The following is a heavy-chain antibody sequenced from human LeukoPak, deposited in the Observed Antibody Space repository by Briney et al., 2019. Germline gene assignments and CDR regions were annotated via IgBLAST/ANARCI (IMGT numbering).Heavy chain of an antibody. D-gene: IGHD6-19*01. CDR2: IYYSGST. CDR1: GVSISSTSYY. Sequence: SETLSLTCTVSGVSISSTSYYWGWIRQPPGKGLEWIASIYYSGSTYYNPSLKSRVTISVDTSKNQFSLKLSSVTAADTAVYYCARTPSVLVAGTGVFDYWGQGTLVTVSS. V-gene: IGHV4-39*01. J-gene: IGHJ4*02. CDR3: ARTPSVLVAGTGVFDY.